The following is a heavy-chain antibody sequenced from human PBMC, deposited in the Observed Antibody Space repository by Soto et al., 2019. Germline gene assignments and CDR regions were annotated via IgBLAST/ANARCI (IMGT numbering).Heavy chain of an antibody. CDR2: IYNRGRT. J-gene: IGHJ5*01. CDR1: GGSISSGGYF. Sequence: SETLSLTCIVSGGSISSGGYFWSWVRQPPGKGLEWIGYIYNRGRTDYNPSLKSRVTISVDTSKNQFSLKLTSVTAADTAVYYCARGGWPYNWDHTWLDSWGLGTLVTVSS. V-gene: IGHV4-31*03. D-gene: IGHD1-20*01. CDR3: ARGGWPYNWDHTWLDS.